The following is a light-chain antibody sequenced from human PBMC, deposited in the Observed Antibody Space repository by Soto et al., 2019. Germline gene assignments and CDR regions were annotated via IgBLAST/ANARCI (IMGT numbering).Light chain of an antibody. CDR3: LQNHNYPRT. J-gene: IGKJ1*01. CDR2: GAS. Sequence: AIQMTQSPSSLSASVGDRVTITCRASQDISDDVGWYQQTPGKAPKLLISGASRLQSGVPSRFSGSGSGAAFTLTFTSLRPEDSATYYCLQNHNYPRTFGQGTKMEI. V-gene: IGKV1-6*01. CDR1: QDISDD.